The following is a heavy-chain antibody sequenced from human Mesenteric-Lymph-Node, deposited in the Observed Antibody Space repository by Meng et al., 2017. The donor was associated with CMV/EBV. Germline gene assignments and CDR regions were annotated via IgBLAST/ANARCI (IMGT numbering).Heavy chain of an antibody. J-gene: IGHJ5*02. CDR3: AGGVGA. D-gene: IGHD1-26*01. CDR2: IKQDGSEK. CDR1: GFTFSSYS. V-gene: IGHV3-7*04. Sequence: GESLKISCAASGFTFSSYSMNWVRQAPGKGLEWVANIKQDGSEKYYVDSVKGRFTISRDNAKNSLYLQMNSLRAEDTAVYYCAGGVGAWGQGTLVTVSS.